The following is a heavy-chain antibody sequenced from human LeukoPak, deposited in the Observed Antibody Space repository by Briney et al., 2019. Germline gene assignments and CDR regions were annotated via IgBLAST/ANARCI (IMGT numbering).Heavy chain of an antibody. CDR2: IYISGST. D-gene: IGHD3-3*01. Sequence: KPSETLSLTCTVSGGSISTYYWNWIRQPAGKGLEWIGRIYISGSTNYNPSLESRVTMSIDTFKNQFSLKPTSVTAADTAVYYCASSTSGNWFDPWGLGTLVTVSS. CDR1: GGSISTYY. V-gene: IGHV4-4*07. CDR3: ASSTSGNWFDP. J-gene: IGHJ5*02.